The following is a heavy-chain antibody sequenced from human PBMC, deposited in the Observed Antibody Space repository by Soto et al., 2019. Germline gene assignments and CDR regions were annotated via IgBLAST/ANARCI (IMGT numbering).Heavy chain of an antibody. CDR2: IYYSGST. Sequence: QLQLQESGPGLVKPSETLSLTCTVSGGSISGSSYYWGWIRQPPGKGLEWIGSIYYSGSTYYNPSLKSRVTISVDTSKNQFSLKLSSVTAADTAVYYCARCLKQWLGEGRYYFDYWGQGTLVTVSS. D-gene: IGHD6-19*01. CDR1: GGSISGSSYY. CDR3: ARCLKQWLGEGRYYFDY. V-gene: IGHV4-39*01. J-gene: IGHJ4*02.